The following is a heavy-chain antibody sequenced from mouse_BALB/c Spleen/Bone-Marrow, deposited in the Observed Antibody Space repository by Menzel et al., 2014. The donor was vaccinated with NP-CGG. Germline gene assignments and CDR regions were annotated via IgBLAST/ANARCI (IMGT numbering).Heavy chain of an antibody. V-gene: IGHV1-7*01. CDR2: INPSTTYS. CDR1: GYTFXSYW. Sequence: QVQLQQSGAELAKPGASVKMSCKASGYTFXSYWMHWVKQRPGQGLEWIGYINPSTTYSAYNQKFKDKATLTADKSSSTAYMQLSSLTSEDSAVYYCALYYRYDYFDYWGQGTTLTVSS. D-gene: IGHD2-14*01. CDR3: ALYYRYDYFDY. J-gene: IGHJ2*01.